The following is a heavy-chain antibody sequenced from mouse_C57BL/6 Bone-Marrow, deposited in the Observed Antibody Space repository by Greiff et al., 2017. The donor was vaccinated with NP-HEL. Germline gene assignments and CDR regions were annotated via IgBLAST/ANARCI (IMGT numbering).Heavy chain of an antibody. CDR2: IDPENGDT. V-gene: IGHV14-4*01. CDR3: TTEIYYDYDWYVDV. D-gene: IGHD2-4*01. Sequence: VQLQQSGAELVRPGASVKLSCTASGFNIKDDYMHWVKQRPEQGLEWIGWIDPENGDTEYASKFQGKATITADTSSNTAYLQLSSLTSEDTAVYYCTTEIYYDYDWYVDVWGTGTTVTVSS. J-gene: IGHJ1*03. CDR1: GFNIKDDY.